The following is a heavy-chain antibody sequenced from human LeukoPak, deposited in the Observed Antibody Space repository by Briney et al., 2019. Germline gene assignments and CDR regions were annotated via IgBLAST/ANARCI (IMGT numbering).Heavy chain of an antibody. CDR3: AKSPRIAAPATGGSAFDY. V-gene: IGHV3-23*01. J-gene: IGHJ4*02. D-gene: IGHD6-13*01. CDR1: GFTFSSYA. CDR2: IGGSDGST. Sequence: RGSLRLSCAASGFTFSSYAMSWVRQAPGKGLEWVSAIGGSDGSTYYADSVKGRFTISRDNSKNTLSLQMNSLRAEDTAVYYCAKSPRIAAPATGGSAFDYWGQGTLVTVSS.